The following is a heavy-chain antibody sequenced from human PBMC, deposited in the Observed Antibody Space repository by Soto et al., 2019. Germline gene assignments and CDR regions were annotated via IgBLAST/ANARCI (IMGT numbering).Heavy chain of an antibody. D-gene: IGHD1-1*01. CDR2: MNPNTGNS. Sequence: ASVKVSCKASGYTFTSYDIYWVRQATGQGLEWMGWMNPNTGNSGYAQKFQGRVTMTSDTSISTADMELSSLRSEDTAVYYCARRAETNGWNGFGADKYYFDFWGQGTLVTVSS. V-gene: IGHV1-8*01. J-gene: IGHJ4*02. CDR1: GYTFTSYD. CDR3: ARRAETNGWNGFGADKYYFDF.